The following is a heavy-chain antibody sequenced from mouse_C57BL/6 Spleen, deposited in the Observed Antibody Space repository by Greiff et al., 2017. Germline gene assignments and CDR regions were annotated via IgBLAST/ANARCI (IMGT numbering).Heavy chain of an antibody. V-gene: IGHV1-69*01. Sequence: QVQLQQPGAELVMPGASVKLSCKASGYTFTSYWMHWVKQRPGQGLEWIGEIDPSDSYTNYNQKFKGKSTLTVDKSSSTACMQLSSLTSEDSAVYYCARFSEPLFDYWGQGTTLTVSS. J-gene: IGHJ2*01. CDR1: GYTFTSYW. CDR2: IDPSDSYT. D-gene: IGHD3-1*01. CDR3: ARFSEPLFDY.